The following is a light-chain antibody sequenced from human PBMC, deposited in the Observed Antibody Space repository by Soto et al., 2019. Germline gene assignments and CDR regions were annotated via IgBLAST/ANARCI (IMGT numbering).Light chain of an antibody. J-gene: IGKJ1*01. CDR1: QSVSSSH. V-gene: IGKV3-20*01. Sequence: EIVMTQSPATLCVSPGERATFSCRASQSVSSSHLAWYQQKPGQAPRLLISGASSRATGIPDRFTGSGSGTDFTLTISRLEPEDFAVYYCQQYGSSPRTFGQGTKGDIK. CDR2: GAS. CDR3: QQYGSSPRT.